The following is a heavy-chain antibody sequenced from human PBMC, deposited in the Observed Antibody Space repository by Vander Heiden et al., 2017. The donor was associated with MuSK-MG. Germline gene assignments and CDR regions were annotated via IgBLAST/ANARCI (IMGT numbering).Heavy chain of an antibody. D-gene: IGHD3-22*01. V-gene: IGHV3-74*01. CDR1: GFSFSSYW. Sequence: EVQLVQSGGGVVQPGESLRLSCAASGFSFSSYWMHWVRQVPGKGLVWVARINNDGSKAVYADSVKGRFTISRDNAKDMLFLQLESLTAEDAAIYYCARDYDGLWTGYYFDSWGQGALVTVS. CDR2: INNDGSKA. CDR3: ARDYDGLWTGYYFDS. J-gene: IGHJ4*02.